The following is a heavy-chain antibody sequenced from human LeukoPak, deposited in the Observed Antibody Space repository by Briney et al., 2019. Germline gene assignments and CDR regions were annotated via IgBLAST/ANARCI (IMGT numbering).Heavy chain of an antibody. CDR1: GGSFSSSTYY. CDR2: IHYSGST. Sequence: SETLSLTCTVSGGSFSSSTYYWGWVRQPPGKGLEWIGSIHYSGSTYCTPSLKSRVTISVDTSKNQFSLKLSSVTAADTAVYYCARHAEGIAAVGTRPFDYWGQGTLVTVSS. D-gene: IGHD6-13*01. V-gene: IGHV4-39*01. J-gene: IGHJ4*02. CDR3: ARHAEGIAAVGTRPFDY.